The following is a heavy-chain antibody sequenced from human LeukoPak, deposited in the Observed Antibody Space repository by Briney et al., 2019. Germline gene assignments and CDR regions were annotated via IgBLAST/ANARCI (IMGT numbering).Heavy chain of an antibody. CDR3: ARQRFTMRAYAGSWFDR. V-gene: IGHV5-51*01. Sequence: GESLKISCKGSGYSFTSYWIGWVRQMPGKGLEWMGIIYPGDSDTRYNPSFQDQVTISADKSISTAYLQWSSLKASDTAMYYCARQRFTMRAYAGSWFDRWGQGTLVTVSS. CDR2: IYPGDSDT. D-gene: IGHD3-10*01. J-gene: IGHJ5*02. CDR1: GYSFTSYW.